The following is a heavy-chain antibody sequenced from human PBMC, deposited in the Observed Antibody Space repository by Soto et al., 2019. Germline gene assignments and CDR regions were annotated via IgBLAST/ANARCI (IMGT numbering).Heavy chain of an antibody. D-gene: IGHD3-22*01. CDR2: IYYSGST. V-gene: IGHV4-31*03. CDR3: ARAPWHKVNYYDSSGYSYGMDV. CDR1: GGSISSGGYY. Sequence: PSETLSLTCTVSGGSISSGGYYWSWIRQHPGKGLEWIGYIYYSGSTYYNPSLKSRVTISVDTSKNQFSLKLSSVTAADTAVYYCARAPWHKVNYYDSSGYSYGMDVWGQGTTVTVSS. J-gene: IGHJ6*02.